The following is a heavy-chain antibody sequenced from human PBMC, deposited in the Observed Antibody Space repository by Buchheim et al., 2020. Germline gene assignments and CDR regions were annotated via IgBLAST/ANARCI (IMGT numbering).Heavy chain of an antibody. CDR3: ARGGTVDY. J-gene: IGHJ4*02. V-gene: IGHV3-30*03. D-gene: IGHD1-7*01. Sequence: QVQLVESGGGVVQPGRSLRLSCAASGFTFSSYGMHWVRQAPGKGLEWVAVISYDGSNKYYADSVKGRFTISRDNSKNTLYLQMNSLRAEDTAVYYCARGGTVDYWGQGTL. CDR1: GFTFSSYG. CDR2: ISYDGSNK.